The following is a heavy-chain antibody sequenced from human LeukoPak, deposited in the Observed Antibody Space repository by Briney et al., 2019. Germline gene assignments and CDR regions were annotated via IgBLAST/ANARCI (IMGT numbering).Heavy chain of an antibody. V-gene: IGHV3-21*01. Sequence: PGGSLRLSCAASGFTFSTYTMNWVRQAPGKGLEWVSSISSRSSYIYYADSVKGRFTISRDNAKNSLYLQMNSLRAEDTAVYYCARGEYGSGSYHIDYWGQGTLVTVSS. J-gene: IGHJ4*02. D-gene: IGHD3-10*01. CDR1: GFTFSTYT. CDR2: ISSRSSYI. CDR3: ARGEYGSGSYHIDY.